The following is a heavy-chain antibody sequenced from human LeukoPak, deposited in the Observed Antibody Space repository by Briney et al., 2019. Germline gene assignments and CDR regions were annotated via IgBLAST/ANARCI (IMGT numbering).Heavy chain of an antibody. CDR3: ARTLEYQLLFGSFDI. Sequence: MSSETLSLTCTVSGGSISSSSYYWGWIRQPPGKGLEWIGSIYYSGSTNYNPSLKGRVTISVDTSKNQFSLKLSSVTAADTAVYYCARTLEYQLLFGSFDIWGQGTMVTVSS. J-gene: IGHJ3*02. CDR2: IYYSGST. CDR1: GGSISSSSYY. D-gene: IGHD2-2*01. V-gene: IGHV4-39*07.